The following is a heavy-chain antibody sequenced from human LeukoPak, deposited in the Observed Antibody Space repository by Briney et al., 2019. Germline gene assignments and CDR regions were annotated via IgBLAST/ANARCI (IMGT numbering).Heavy chain of an antibody. J-gene: IGHJ4*02. V-gene: IGHV1-18*01. CDR3: ARGNPEVAGIDY. Sequence: ASVKVSCKASGYTFSSYSINWVRQAPGQGFEWMGWISAHNGNTNYAQKVQGRVTMTTDTSTSTAYMELRSLRSDDTAVYYCARGNPEVAGIDYWGQGTLVTVSS. CDR1: GYTFSSYS. D-gene: IGHD6-19*01. CDR2: ISAHNGNT.